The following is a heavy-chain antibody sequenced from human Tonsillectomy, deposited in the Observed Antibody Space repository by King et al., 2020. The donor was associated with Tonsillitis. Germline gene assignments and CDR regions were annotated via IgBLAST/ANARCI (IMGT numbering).Heavy chain of an antibody. CDR1: GGSFNGYY. CDR2: INHSGST. V-gene: IGHV4-34*01. D-gene: IGHD3-10*01. Sequence: VQLQQWGAGLLKPSETLSLTCAVYGGSFNGYYWSWIRQPPGKGLEWIGEINHSGSTNYNPSLKSRVTISVETSKNQFSLKLSSVTAADTAVYYVARGPAPTYYYGSGSYYRDYYFDYWGQGTLVTVSS. CDR3: ARGPAPTYYYGSGSYYRDYYFDY. J-gene: IGHJ4*02.